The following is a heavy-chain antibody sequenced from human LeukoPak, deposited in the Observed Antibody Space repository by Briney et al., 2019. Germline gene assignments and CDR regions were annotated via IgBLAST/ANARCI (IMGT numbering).Heavy chain of an antibody. CDR2: INTNTGNP. CDR1: GYTFTSYS. V-gene: IGHV7-4-1*02. D-gene: IGHD3-10*01. J-gene: IGHJ4*02. CDR3: ARDTGFSMVRGILF. Sequence: ASVKVSCKASGYTFTSYSMNWVRQAPGQGLEWMGWINTNTGNPTYAQGFTGRFVFSLDTSVSTAYLQISSLKAEDTAVYYCARDTGFSMVRGILFWGQGTLVTASS.